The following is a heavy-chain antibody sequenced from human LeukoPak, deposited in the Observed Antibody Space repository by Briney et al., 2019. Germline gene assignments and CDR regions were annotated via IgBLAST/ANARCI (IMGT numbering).Heavy chain of an antibody. CDR1: GGSFSGYY. CDR2: INHSGST. V-gene: IGHV4-34*01. Sequence: SETLSLTCAVYGGSFSGYYWSWIRQPPGKGLEWIGEINHSGSTNYNPSLKSRVTISVDTSKNQFSLKLSSVTAADTAVYYCARARYLVAWGQGTLVTVSS. CDR3: ARARYLVA. D-gene: IGHD2-8*02. J-gene: IGHJ4*02.